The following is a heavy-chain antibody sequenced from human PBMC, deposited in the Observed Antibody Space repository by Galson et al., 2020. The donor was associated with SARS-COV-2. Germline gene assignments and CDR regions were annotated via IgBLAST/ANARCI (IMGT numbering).Heavy chain of an antibody. CDR1: GGSINSRNHY. Sequence: LATLSLTCTVSGGSINSRNHYWGWIRQSPEKGLEWIGNVYYSRNTYYNPSLKSRVIISIDTSRNQFSLKLRSVTAADTAVYFCARVQGDPPGINSYYYSLDVWGQGTTVTVS. D-gene: IGHD2-21*02. CDR3: ARVQGDPPGINSYYYSLDV. CDR2: VYYSRNT. J-gene: IGHJ6*02. V-gene: IGHV4-39*07.